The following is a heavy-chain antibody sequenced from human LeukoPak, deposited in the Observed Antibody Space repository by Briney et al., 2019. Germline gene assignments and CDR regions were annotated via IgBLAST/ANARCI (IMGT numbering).Heavy chain of an antibody. CDR3: AKGSKYYYDSSGYPYYFDY. Sequence: GGSLRLSCAASGFTFSSYAVSWVRQAPGKGLEWVSAISGSGGSTYYADSVKGRFTISRDNSKNTLYLQMNSLRAEDTAVYYCAKGSKYYYDSSGYPYYFDYWGQGTLVTVSS. V-gene: IGHV3-23*01. D-gene: IGHD3-22*01. CDR1: GFTFSSYA. J-gene: IGHJ4*02. CDR2: ISGSGGST.